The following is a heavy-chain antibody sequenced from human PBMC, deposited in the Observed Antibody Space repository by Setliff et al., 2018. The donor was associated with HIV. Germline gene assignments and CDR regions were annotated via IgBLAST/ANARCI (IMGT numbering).Heavy chain of an antibody. D-gene: IGHD2-8*01. CDR3: VRLTADRTNYYYYMDV. J-gene: IGHJ6*03. CDR1: GYTLTSYA. V-gene: IGHV1-18*01. Sequence: ASVKVSCKASGYTLTSYAITWVRQAPGQGLEWVGWIDADNGNTNYAQKFRGRVTMTTDISTNTAYIEVRSLSFDDTAVYYCVRLTADRTNYYYYMDVWGKGTTVTVSS. CDR2: IDADNGNT.